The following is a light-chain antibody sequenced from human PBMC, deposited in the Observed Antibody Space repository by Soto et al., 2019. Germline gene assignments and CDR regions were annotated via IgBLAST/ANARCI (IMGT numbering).Light chain of an antibody. CDR1: NSDIGSGYD. V-gene: IGLV1-40*01. J-gene: IGLJ1*01. Sequence: SVLTQPPSVSGAPGQRVTISCTGSNSDIGSGYDVHWYQQLPGTAPKLVIYANNNRPSGVPDRFSASKSGTSASLAITGLQADDEADYDCQSYDSSLRGVFGTGTKLTVL. CDR3: QSYDSSLRGV. CDR2: ANN.